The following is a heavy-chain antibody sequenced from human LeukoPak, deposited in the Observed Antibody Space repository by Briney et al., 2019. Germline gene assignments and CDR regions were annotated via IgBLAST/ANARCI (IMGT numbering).Heavy chain of an antibody. Sequence: GGSLRLSCVASEIGVSDNYMTWVRQAPGKGLEWVSLLYSGGFTYYADSVRGRFTISRDNSKNTLFLQMNSLRADDTGVYYCARALRESYSGYGVYFDSWGQGTLVTVSS. CDR2: LYSGGFT. V-gene: IGHV3-66*01. CDR1: EIGVSDNY. J-gene: IGHJ4*02. D-gene: IGHD5-12*01. CDR3: ARALRESYSGYGVYFDS.